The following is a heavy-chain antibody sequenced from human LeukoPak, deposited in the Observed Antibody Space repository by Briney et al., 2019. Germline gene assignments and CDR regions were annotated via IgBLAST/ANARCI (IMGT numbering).Heavy chain of an antibody. J-gene: IGHJ3*02. V-gene: IGHV1-3*01. CDR1: GYTFTSYA. CDR3: ARSIAVAVNDASDI. Sequence: ASVKVSCKASGYTFTSYAMHWVRQAPGQRLEWMGWINAGNGNTKYSQKFQGRVTITRDTSASTAYMELSSLRSEDTAVYYCARSIAVAVNDASDIWGQGTMVTVSS. D-gene: IGHD6-19*01. CDR2: INAGNGNT.